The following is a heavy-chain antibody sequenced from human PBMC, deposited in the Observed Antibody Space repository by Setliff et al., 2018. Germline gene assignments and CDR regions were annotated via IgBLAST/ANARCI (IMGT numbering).Heavy chain of an antibody. J-gene: IGHJ4*01. CDR1: EYTFTNYW. CDR3: AREIRNMCYFDS. V-gene: IGHV5-51*01. Sequence: GESLKISCKASEYTFTNYWIGWVRQMPGKGLEWMGVVYCGDSDTRYSPSFQGQVTMSADKSIRSAYLQWSSLKASDTAIYYCAREIRNMCYFDSWGRGTLVTVSS. D-gene: IGHD3-10*01. CDR2: VYCGDSDT.